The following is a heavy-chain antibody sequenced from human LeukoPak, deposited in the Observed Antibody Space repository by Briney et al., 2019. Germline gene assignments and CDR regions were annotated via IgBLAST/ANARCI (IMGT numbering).Heavy chain of an antibody. D-gene: IGHD3-16*01. CDR1: GFTFSNYW. Sequence: GGSLRLSCIASGFTFSNYWMSWVRQAPGKGLEGVANIKKDGSGEYYVDSVKGRFSISRDNAKNSLYLQMNSLRVEDTAVYYCGAWGGVWGQGTTVTVSS. V-gene: IGHV3-7*05. CDR2: IKKDGSGE. J-gene: IGHJ6*02. CDR3: GAWGGV.